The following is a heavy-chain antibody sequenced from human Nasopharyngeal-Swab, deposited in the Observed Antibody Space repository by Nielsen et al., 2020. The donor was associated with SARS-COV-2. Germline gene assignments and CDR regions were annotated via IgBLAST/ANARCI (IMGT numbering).Heavy chain of an antibody. D-gene: IGHD3-3*01. V-gene: IGHV1-8*01. J-gene: IGHJ3*02. CDR3: ASRYYDFWSGYPSAFDI. CDR2: MNPNSGNT. Sequence: WVRQAPGQGLEWMGWMNPNSGNTGYAQKFQGRVTMTRNTSISTAYMELSSLRSEDTAVYYCASRYYDFWSGYPSAFDIWGQGTMVTV.